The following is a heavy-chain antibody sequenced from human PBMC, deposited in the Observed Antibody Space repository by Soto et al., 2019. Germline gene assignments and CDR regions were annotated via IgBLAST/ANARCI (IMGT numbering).Heavy chain of an antibody. D-gene: IGHD5-12*01. V-gene: IGHV3-11*01. CDR3: ARRLRWLQSPPNNWFDP. Sequence: AGGSLRLSCAASGFTFSDYYMSWIRQAPGKGLEWVSYISSSGSTIYYADSVKGRFTISRDNAKNSLYLQMNSLRAEDTAVYYCARRLRWLQSPPNNWFDPWGQGTLVTVSS. J-gene: IGHJ5*02. CDR1: GFTFSDYY. CDR2: ISSSGSTI.